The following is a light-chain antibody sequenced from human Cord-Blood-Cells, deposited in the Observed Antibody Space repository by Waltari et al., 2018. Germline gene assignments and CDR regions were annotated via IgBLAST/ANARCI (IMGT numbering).Light chain of an antibody. CDR1: SSDVGSYNI. CDR3: CSYAGSSTWV. J-gene: IGLJ3*02. Sequence: QSALTPPASVSGSPGQSITISCTGTSSDVGSYNIFSWYQQHPSKAPKLMIYEGSKRPSGVSNRFSGSKSGNTASLTISGLQAEDEADYYCCSYAGSSTWVFGGGTKLTVL. CDR2: EGS. V-gene: IGLV2-23*01.